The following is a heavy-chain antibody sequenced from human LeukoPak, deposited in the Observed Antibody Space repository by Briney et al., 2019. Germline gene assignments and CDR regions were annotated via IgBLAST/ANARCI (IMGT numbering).Heavy chain of an antibody. V-gene: IGHV1-69*01. CDR2: IIPIFGTA. CDR3: ARIFKGANYDY. Sequence: SSVTVSCKASGCTLSSYAISWVRQAPGQGLEWMGGIIPIFGTANYAQKFQGRVTITADESTTTAYMELSSLRSEDSAVYYCARIFKGANYDYWGQGTLVTVSS. CDR1: GCTLSSYA. D-gene: IGHD5-12*01. J-gene: IGHJ4*02.